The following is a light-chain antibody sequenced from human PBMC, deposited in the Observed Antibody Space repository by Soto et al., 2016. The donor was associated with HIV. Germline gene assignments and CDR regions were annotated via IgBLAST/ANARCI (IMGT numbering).Light chain of an antibody. V-gene: IGKV1-12*01. CDR1: QDISSW. J-gene: IGKJ4*01. CDR3: QQADSFPLT. Sequence: DIQMTQSPSSVSASVGDRVTITCRASQDISSWLAWYQQKPGKAPILLIYSASSLQSGVPSRFSGSGSGTDFTLTISSLQPEDFATYYCQQADSFPLTFGGGTKVYIK. CDR2: SAS.